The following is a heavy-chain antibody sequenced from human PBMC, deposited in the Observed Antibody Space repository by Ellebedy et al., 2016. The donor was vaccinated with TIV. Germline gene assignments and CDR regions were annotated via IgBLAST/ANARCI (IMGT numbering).Heavy chain of an antibody. CDR3: AAYYGGRFDY. D-gene: IGHD4-23*01. CDR2: MYHSGST. J-gene: IGHJ4*02. Sequence: MPGGSLRLSCSVSGSSISSGNYWGWIRQPPGRGLEWIGSMYHSGSTYFSPSLKSRVTMSVDTSKNQFSLRLSSVTAADTAVYYCAAYYGGRFDYWGQGTLVTVSS. V-gene: IGHV4-38-2*01. CDR1: GSSISSGNY.